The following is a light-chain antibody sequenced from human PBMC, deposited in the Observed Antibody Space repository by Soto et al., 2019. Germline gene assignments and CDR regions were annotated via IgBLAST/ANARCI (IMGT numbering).Light chain of an antibody. CDR1: SSNIGSNT. Sequence: QSVLTQPPSASGTPGQGITISCSGSSSNIGSNTVNWYQQLPGTAPKLLIYSNNQRPSGVPDRFSGSKSGTSASLAISGLQSEDEADYYCAAWDDSLNASYVFGTGTKVPVL. V-gene: IGLV1-44*01. CDR3: AAWDDSLNASYV. J-gene: IGLJ1*01. CDR2: SNN.